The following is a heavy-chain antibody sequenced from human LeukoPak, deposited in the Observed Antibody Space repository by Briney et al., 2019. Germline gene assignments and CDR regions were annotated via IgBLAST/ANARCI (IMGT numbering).Heavy chain of an antibody. CDR1: GGSISSGSYY. V-gene: IGHV4-61*02. CDR3: ATTRGIVVVPAADAFDY. D-gene: IGHD2-2*01. J-gene: IGHJ4*02. CDR2: IYTSGST. Sequence: SQTLSLTCTVSGGSISSGSYYWSWIRQPAGKGLEWIGRIYTSGSTNYNPSLKSRVTISVDTSKNQFSLKLSSVTAADTAVYYCATTRGIVVVPAADAFDYWGQGTLVTVSS.